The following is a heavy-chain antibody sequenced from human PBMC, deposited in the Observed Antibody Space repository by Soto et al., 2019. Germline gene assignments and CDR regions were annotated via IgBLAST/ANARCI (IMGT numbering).Heavy chain of an antibody. CDR1: GYTFTSYD. CDR3: ARDPTNYSRGWYTWYFDL. CDR2: INAGNGNT. Sequence: SVTVSCTASGYTFTSYDMLWVRQAPGQRLEWMGWINAGNGNTKYSQKFQGRVTITRDTSASTAYMGLSSLRSEDTAVYYCARDPTNYSRGWYTWYFDLWGRGTLVTVSS. V-gene: IGHV1-3*01. D-gene: IGHD6-19*01. J-gene: IGHJ2*01.